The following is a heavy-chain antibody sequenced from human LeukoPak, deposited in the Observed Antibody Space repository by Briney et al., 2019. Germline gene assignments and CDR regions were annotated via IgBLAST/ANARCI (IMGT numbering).Heavy chain of an antibody. CDR3: ARGPSGWGSLDS. Sequence: GGSLRLSCAASGFTFSSYSMNWVRQAPGKGLVWVSRINSDGSSTNYADSVKGRFTISRDNAKNTLYPQVKSLRAEDTAVYYCARGPSGWGSLDSWGQGTLVTVSS. CDR2: INSDGSST. D-gene: IGHD7-27*01. J-gene: IGHJ4*02. CDR1: GFTFSSYS. V-gene: IGHV3-74*01.